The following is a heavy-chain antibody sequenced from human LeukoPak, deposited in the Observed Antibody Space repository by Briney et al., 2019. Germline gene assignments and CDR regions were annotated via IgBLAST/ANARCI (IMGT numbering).Heavy chain of an antibody. D-gene: IGHD3-22*01. V-gene: IGHV3-11*01. J-gene: IGHJ4*02. CDR2: ISSSGSTI. Sequence: PGGSLRLSCAASGFTFSDYYMSWIRQAPGKGLEWVSYISSSGSTIYYADSVKGRFTISRDNAKNSLYLQMNSLRAEDTAVYYCAREVTYYYDSSGYRPVKYYFDYWGQGTLVTVSS. CDR3: AREVTYYYDSSGYRPVKYYFDY. CDR1: GFTFSDYY.